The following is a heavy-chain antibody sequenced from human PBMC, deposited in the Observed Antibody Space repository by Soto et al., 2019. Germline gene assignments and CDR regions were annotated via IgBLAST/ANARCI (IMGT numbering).Heavy chain of an antibody. CDR1: EFTFSSYT. D-gene: IGHD2-21*01. CDR2: INGNSNHI. Sequence: EVHLVESGGGLVKPGGSLRLSCEASEFTFSSYTMNWVRQAPGKGLEWVASINGNSNHIYYADSVKGRFTISRDNAKNSLSLQMNSLRAEDTAVYYCAREQEHLVIQPYYGLDVWGQGTTVTVSS. V-gene: IGHV3-21*01. CDR3: AREQEHLVIQPYYGLDV. J-gene: IGHJ6*02.